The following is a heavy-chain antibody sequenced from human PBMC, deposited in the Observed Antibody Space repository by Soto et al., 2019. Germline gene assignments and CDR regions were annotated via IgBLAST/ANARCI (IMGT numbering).Heavy chain of an antibody. CDR2: ISGSSSYI. J-gene: IGHJ6*03. CDR3: ARDGAYCSGTGCRDYYHYMDV. CDR1: GFSFSDYS. D-gene: IGHD2-2*01. V-gene: IGHV3-21*04. Sequence: EVQLVESGGGLVKPGGSLRLSCAASGFSFSDYSMNWVRQAPGKGLEWVSSISGSSSYIYYADSLKGRVTVSRDNAEKLLYLQLNSLRAEDPAVYYCARDGAYCSGTGCRDYYHYMDVWGKGTTVTVSS.